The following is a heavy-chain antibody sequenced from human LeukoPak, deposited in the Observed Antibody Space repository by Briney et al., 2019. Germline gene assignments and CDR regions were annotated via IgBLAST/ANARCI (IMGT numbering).Heavy chain of an antibody. CDR3: ARDGPFGSSSDDYYYYMDV. V-gene: IGHV4-31*03. CDR1: GGSISSGGYY. CDR2: IYYSGST. J-gene: IGHJ6*03. D-gene: IGHD6-6*01. Sequence: PAETLSLTCTVSGGSISSGGYYWSWIRQHPGKGLEWIGYIYYSGSTYYNPSLKSRVTISVDTSKNQFSLKLSSVTAADTAVYYCARDGPFGSSSDDYYYYMDVWGKGTTVTVSS.